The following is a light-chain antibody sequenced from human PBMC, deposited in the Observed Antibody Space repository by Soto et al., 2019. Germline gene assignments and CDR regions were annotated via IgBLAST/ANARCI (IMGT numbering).Light chain of an antibody. V-gene: IGLV2-14*03. CDR3: SSYTSSSTLAYV. CDR1: SSDVGGYNY. Sequence: QSVLTQPASVSGSPGQSINITCTGTSSDVGGYNYVSWYQHHPGKAPKLMIYDVSNRPSGVSNRFSGSKSGNTASLTISGLQAEDEADYYCSSYTSSSTLAYVFGTGTKLTVL. J-gene: IGLJ1*01. CDR2: DVS.